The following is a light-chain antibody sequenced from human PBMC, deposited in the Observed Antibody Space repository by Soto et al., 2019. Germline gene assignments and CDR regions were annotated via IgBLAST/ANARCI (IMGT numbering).Light chain of an antibody. CDR2: GAS. V-gene: IGKV1-39*01. Sequence: DIQMTQSPSSLTASVGDSVIITCRASQSISDYLNWFQQRPGKAPNLLIFGASTLQSGVPSRFSGSGSGSDFTLTISRLQPEDFATYYCQQSYITPYTFGQGTKLEIK. CDR1: QSISDY. J-gene: IGKJ2*01. CDR3: QQSYITPYT.